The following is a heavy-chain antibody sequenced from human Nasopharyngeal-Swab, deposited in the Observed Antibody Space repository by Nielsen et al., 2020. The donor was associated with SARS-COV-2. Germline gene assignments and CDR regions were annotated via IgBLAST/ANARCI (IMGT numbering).Heavy chain of an antibody. V-gene: IGHV1-58*01. J-gene: IGHJ6*02. D-gene: IGHD6-6*01. CDR1: GFTFTSSA. CDR2: IVVGSGNT. CDR3: AAGGTGAARPYYYYGMDV. Sequence: SVKVSRKASGFTFTSSAVQWVRQARGQRLEWIGWIVVGSGNTNYAQKFQERVTITRDMSTSTAYMELSSLRSEDTAVYYCAAGGTGAARPYYYYGMDVWGQGTTVTVSS.